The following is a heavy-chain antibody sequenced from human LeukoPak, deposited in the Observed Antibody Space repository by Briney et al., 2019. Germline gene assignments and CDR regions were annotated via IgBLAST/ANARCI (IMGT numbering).Heavy chain of an antibody. Sequence: SEALSLTCAVYGGSFSGYYWSWIGQPPGKGLEWIGEIDHSEHTNYIPSRNSLVTISVDTSMNQSSLKLSSVTAADTAVYYCARGLRRWLRDPFDYWGQGTLVTVSS. V-gene: IGHV4-34*01. J-gene: IGHJ4*02. CDR2: IDHSEHT. D-gene: IGHD5-12*01. CDR3: ARGLRRWLRDPFDY. CDR1: GGSFSGYY.